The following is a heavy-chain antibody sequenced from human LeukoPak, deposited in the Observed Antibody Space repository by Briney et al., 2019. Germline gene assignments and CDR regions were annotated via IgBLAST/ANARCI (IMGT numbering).Heavy chain of an antibody. V-gene: IGHV3-20*04. CDR2: INWSGGST. CDR1: GFAFDEHG. D-gene: IGHD2-2*01. J-gene: IGHJ4*02. CDR3: ARAPITSPFYFDY. Sequence: GGSLRLSCTASGFAFDEHGMSWVRQVPGKGLEWVSGINWSGGSTGYADPLRGRFTISRDNAKNSLYLQMDSLTAEDTALYYCARAPITSPFYFDYWGQGTLVTVSS.